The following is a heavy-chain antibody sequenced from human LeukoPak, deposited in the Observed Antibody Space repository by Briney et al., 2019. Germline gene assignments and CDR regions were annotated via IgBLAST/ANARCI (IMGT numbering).Heavy chain of an antibody. CDR2: ITDSGGST. V-gene: IGHV3-23*01. CDR1: GFAVNTYA. CDR3: GTTPPSHGDLAPFEY. J-gene: IGHJ4*02. D-gene: IGHD4-17*01. Sequence: GGSLRLSCAASGFAVNTYAMTWVRQAPGKGLEWVSVITDSGGSTYYADSVKGRFTISRDNAKRTLYLQMNSLIAEDTAVYYCGTTPPSHGDLAPFEYWGQGTLVTVSS.